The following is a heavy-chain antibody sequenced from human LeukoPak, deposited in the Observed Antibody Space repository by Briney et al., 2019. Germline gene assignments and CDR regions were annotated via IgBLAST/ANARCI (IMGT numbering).Heavy chain of an antibody. D-gene: IGHD3-22*01. Sequence: ASVKVSCKASGYTFTSYGISWVRQAPGQGLEWMGWISAYNGNTNYAQKLQGRVTTTTDTSTSTAYMELRSLRSDDTAVYYCARGTKSITMIVVVIHPFDYWGQGTLVTVSS. CDR1: GYTFTSYG. V-gene: IGHV1-18*01. CDR3: ARGTKSITMIVVVIHPFDY. CDR2: ISAYNGNT. J-gene: IGHJ4*02.